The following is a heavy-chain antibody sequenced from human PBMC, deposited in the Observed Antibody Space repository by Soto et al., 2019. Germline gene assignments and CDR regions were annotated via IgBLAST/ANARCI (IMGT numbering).Heavy chain of an antibody. CDR3: AASRAYDSSDYSGFHYGMAV. V-gene: IGHV3-9*01. Sequence: EVQLVEPGGDLVQPGRSLRLSCAASGFTFDDYAMHWVRQVPGKGLQWVSGLSWNGVTIGYAGSVKGRFTISRDNAKKALYLQMNGLIPDDTALYYCAASRAYDSSDYSGFHYGMAVWGLGTTVTVSS. D-gene: IGHD3-22*01. J-gene: IGHJ6*02. CDR2: LSWNGVTI. CDR1: GFTFDDYA.